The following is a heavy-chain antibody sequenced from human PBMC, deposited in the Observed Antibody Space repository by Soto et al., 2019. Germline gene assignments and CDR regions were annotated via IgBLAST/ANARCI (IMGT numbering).Heavy chain of an antibody. Sequence: GGSLRLSCAASGFTFSTYLMDWVRQTPGKGLEWVANINQDGSEKNYVDSVKGRFTISRDNAGNSLYLQMRSLTAEDSALYYCSRSLNSWGQGTMVTVSS. CDR2: INQDGSEK. V-gene: IGHV3-7*01. CDR3: SRSLNS. J-gene: IGHJ4*02. CDR1: GFTFSTYL.